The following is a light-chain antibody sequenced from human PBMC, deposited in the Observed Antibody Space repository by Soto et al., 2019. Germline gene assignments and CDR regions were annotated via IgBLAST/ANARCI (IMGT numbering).Light chain of an antibody. CDR1: SSNIGTNT. Sequence: QPVLTHPVSASGADLHRRTIFCSESSSNIGTNTVNWYLQLPGTAPKLLIYNNNQRPSGVPERFSGSKSGTSASLAISGLQSEDEANYYCAAWDDSLNGFFLFGSGTKVTVL. J-gene: IGLJ1*01. CDR2: NNN. CDR3: AAWDDSLNGFFL. V-gene: IGLV1-44*01.